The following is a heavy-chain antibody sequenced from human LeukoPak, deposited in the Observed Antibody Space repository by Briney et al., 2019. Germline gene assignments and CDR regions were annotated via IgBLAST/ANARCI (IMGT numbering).Heavy chain of an antibody. CDR2: IYHSGST. J-gene: IGHJ4*02. CDR3: ARLDYGDYGYFDY. V-gene: IGHV4-4*02. Sequence: SETLSLTCAVSGGSISSSNWWSWVRQPPGKGLEWIGEIYHSGSTNYNPSLKSRVTISVDKSKNQFSLKLSSVTAADTAVYYCARLDYGDYGYFDYWGQGTLVTVSS. CDR1: GGSISSSNW. D-gene: IGHD4-17*01.